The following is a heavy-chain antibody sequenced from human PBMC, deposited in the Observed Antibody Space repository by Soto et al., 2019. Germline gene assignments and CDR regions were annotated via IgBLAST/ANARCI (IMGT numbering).Heavy chain of an antibody. CDR1: GFTFSSYA. CDR2: ISGSGGST. J-gene: IGHJ6*02. D-gene: IGHD2-15*01. V-gene: IGHV3-23*01. Sequence: GRSLRLSFAASGFTFSSYAMGWVRQAPGKGLEWVSAISGSGGSTYYADSVKGRFTISRDNSKNTLYLQMNSLRAEDTAVYYCAKDLAAATLYYYYGMDVWGQGTTVTVSS. CDR3: AKDLAAATLYYYYGMDV.